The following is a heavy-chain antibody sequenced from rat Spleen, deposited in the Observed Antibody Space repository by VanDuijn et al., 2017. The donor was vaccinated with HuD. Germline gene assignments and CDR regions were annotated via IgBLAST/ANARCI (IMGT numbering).Heavy chain of an antibody. CDR2: ISNARGIT. J-gene: IGHJ2*01. CDR1: GFTFSNSG. CDR3: ARQDYGYNYDY. V-gene: IGHV5-29*01. D-gene: IGHD1-9*01. Sequence: EVQLVESGGGLVQPGRSLKLSCAASGFTFSNSGLAWVRQAPGMGLEWIASISNARGITYYPDSVKGRFTISRDIANSTLYLRMNSLRSEDTATYYCARQDYGYNYDYWGQGVMVTVSS.